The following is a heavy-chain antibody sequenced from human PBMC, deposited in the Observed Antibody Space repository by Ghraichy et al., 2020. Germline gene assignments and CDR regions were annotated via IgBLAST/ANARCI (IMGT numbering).Heavy chain of an antibody. D-gene: IGHD6-19*01. CDR3: VKDQRGAYSGWYEGLGSDY. J-gene: IGHJ4*02. Sequence: GGSLRLSCSASGFTFSSYAMHWVRQAPGKGLEYVSAISSNGGSTYYADSVKGRFTISRDNSKNTLYLQMSSLRAEDTAVYYCVKDQRGAYSGWYEGLGSDYWGQGTLVTVSS. CDR1: GFTFSSYA. V-gene: IGHV3-64D*06. CDR2: ISSNGGST.